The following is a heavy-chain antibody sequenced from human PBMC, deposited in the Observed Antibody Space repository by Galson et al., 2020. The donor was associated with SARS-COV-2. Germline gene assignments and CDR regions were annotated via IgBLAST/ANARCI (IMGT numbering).Heavy chain of an antibody. J-gene: IGHJ4*02. D-gene: IGHD2-8*01. Sequence: SETLSLTCTVSGGSISSSSYYWGWIRQPPGKGLEWIGSIYYSGSTYYNPSLKSRVTISVDTSKNQFSLKLSSVTAADTAVYYCYLYPLQDCNNGVCYENYFDYWGQGTLVTVSS. V-gene: IGHV4-39*01. CDR3: YLYPLQDCNNGVCYENYFDY. CDR2: IYYSGST. CDR1: GGSISSSSYY.